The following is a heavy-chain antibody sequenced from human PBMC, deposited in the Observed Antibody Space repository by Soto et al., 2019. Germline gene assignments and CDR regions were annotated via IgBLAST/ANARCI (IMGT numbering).Heavy chain of an antibody. CDR1: GFTFSGSA. J-gene: IGHJ1*01. V-gene: IGHV3-73*01. CDR2: IRSKGNSYAT. CDR3: TRYRSGSLPFQH. D-gene: IGHD1-26*01. Sequence: EVQLVESGGGLVQPGGSLKLSCAASGFTFSGSAMHWVRQASGKGLEWVGRIRSKGNSYATAYAASVKGRFTISRDDSKNTAYLQMNSLKTEDTAVYYCTRYRSGSLPFQHWGQGTLVTVSS.